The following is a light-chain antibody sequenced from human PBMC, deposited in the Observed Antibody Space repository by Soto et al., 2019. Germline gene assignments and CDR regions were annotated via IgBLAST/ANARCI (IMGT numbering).Light chain of an antibody. CDR2: EVN. J-gene: IGLJ1*01. CDR1: SGDVGNYNL. Sequence: QPASVSGSPGQSITISCTGTSGDVGNYNLVSWYQQHPGKAPKLMIYEVNKWPSGVSNRFSGSKSGNTASLTISGLQAEDEADYYCCSYEGSSTSYVFGTGTKVTVL. V-gene: IGLV2-23*02. CDR3: CSYEGSSTSYV.